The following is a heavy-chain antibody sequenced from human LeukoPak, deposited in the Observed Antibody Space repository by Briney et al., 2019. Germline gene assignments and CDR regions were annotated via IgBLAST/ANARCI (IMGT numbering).Heavy chain of an antibody. CDR1: GLTVSSNF. Sequence: GGSLRLSCAASGLTVSSNFMAWVRQAPGKGLEWVSVIYSGGSTYYAESVEGRFTISRDNSKNTLYLQMNGLRAEDTAVYYCVRDGYSSSWYYFDYWGQGTLVTV. J-gene: IGHJ4*02. D-gene: IGHD6-13*01. V-gene: IGHV3-66*01. CDR2: IYSGGST. CDR3: VRDGYSSSWYYFDY.